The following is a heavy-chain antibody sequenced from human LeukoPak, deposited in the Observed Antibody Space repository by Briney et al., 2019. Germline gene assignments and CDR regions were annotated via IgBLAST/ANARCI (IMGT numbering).Heavy chain of an antibody. CDR3: ATPLAAAGTFDY. D-gene: IGHD6-13*01. Sequence: ASVKVSCKASGGTFSSYAISWVRQAPGQRLEWMGWINAGIGNTKYSQKFQGRVTITRDTSASTAYMELSSLRSEDTAVYYCATPLAAAGTFDYWGQGTLVTVSS. V-gene: IGHV1-3*01. CDR2: INAGIGNT. CDR1: GGTFSSYA. J-gene: IGHJ4*02.